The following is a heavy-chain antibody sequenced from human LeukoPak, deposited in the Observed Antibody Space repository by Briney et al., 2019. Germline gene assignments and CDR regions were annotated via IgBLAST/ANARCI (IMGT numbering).Heavy chain of an antibody. CDR3: ARDRYGSGSFLFDY. D-gene: IGHD3-10*01. J-gene: IGHJ4*02. CDR2: INPNSGGT. CDR1: GYTFTDYY. Sequence: ASVKVSCKASGYTFTDYYKHWVRQAPGQGLEWMGWINPNSGGTNYAQKFQGRVTMTRDTSIGTAYMELSRLRSDDTAVYYCARDRYGSGSFLFDYWGQGTLVTVSS. V-gene: IGHV1-2*02.